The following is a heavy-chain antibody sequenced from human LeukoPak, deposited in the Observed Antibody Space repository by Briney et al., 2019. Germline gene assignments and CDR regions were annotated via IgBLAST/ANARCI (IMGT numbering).Heavy chain of an antibody. Sequence: GGSLRLSCAASGFTFSSYSMNWVRQAPGKGLEWVSYIDSSSSTIYYADSVKGRFTISRDNAKNSLYLQMNSLRAEDTALYYCAREEYSSSSLPDYWGQGTLVTVSS. V-gene: IGHV3-48*04. J-gene: IGHJ4*02. CDR2: IDSSSSTI. D-gene: IGHD6-6*01. CDR3: AREEYSSSSLPDY. CDR1: GFTFSSYS.